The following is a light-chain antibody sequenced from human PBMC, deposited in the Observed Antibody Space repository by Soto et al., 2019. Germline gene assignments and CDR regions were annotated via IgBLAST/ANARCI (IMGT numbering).Light chain of an antibody. CDR1: SSDVGGYSY. CDR2: EVN. CDR3: SSYTSSSTLVV. J-gene: IGLJ2*01. Sequence: QSALTQPASVSGSPGQSISIPCTGTSSDVGGYSYVSWYQQRPGKAPKLMIYEVNNRPSGVSNRFSGSKSGNSASLTISGLQAEDEADYYCSSYTSSSTLVVFGGGTKLTV. V-gene: IGLV2-14*01.